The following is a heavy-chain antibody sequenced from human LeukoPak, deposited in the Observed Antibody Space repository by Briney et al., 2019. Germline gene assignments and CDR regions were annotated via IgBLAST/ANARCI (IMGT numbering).Heavy chain of an antibody. D-gene: IGHD3-10*01. CDR3: ATPARNYGSGSLNYYYGMDV. V-gene: IGHV1-18*01. J-gene: IGHJ6*02. CDR1: GYTFTSYG. CDR2: ISAYNGNT. Sequence: ASVKVSCKASGYTFTSYGISWVRQAAGQGLEWMGWISAYNGNTNYAQKLQGRVTMTTDTSTSTAYMELRSLRSDDTAVYYCATPARNYGSGSLNYYYGMDVWGQGTTVTVSS.